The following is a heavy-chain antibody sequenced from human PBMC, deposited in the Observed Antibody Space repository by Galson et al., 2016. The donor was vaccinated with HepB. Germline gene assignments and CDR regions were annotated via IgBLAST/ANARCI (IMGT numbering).Heavy chain of an antibody. D-gene: IGHD2-21*02. J-gene: IGHJ4*02. CDR3: ARDRHCGCDCYFDF. V-gene: IGHV1-69*13. Sequence: SVKVSCKASGVTVNSYAFSWLRQAPGQGPEWMGGIVPISGKTKFAQSFEGRVTITADESTNTVYMELSSLRSEDTAVYYCARDRHCGCDCYFDFWGQGTLVTVSS. CDR1: GVTVNSYA. CDR2: IVPISGKT.